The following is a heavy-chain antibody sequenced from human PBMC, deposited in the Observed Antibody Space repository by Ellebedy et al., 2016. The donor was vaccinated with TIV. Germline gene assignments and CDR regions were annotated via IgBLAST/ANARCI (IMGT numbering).Heavy chain of an antibody. CDR3: ARGRNQLYYYYGMDV. V-gene: IGHV4-34*01. J-gene: IGHJ6*02. Sequence: SETLSLXXAVYGGSFSGYYWSWIRQPPGKGLEWIGEINHSGSTNYNPSLKSRVTISVDTSKNQFSLKLSSVTAADTAVYYCARGRNQLYYYYGMDVWGQGTTVTVSS. CDR1: GGSFSGYY. D-gene: IGHD1-14*01. CDR2: INHSGST.